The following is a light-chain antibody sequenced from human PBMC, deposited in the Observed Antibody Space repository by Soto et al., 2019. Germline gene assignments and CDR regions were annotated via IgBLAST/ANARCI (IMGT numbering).Light chain of an antibody. CDR1: QSVSSC. V-gene: IGKV3-11*01. CDR3: QQRSNWPPT. J-gene: IGKJ2*01. Sequence: EIVLTQSPPTLSLYPGERATLSCRASQSVSSCLAWYQQKPGQAPRLLIYDASNRATGIPARFSGSGSGTDFTLTISSLEPEDFAVYYCQQRSNWPPTFGQGTKVDIK. CDR2: DAS.